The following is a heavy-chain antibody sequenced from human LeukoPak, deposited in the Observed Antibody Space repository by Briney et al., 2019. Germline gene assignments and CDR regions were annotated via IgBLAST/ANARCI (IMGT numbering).Heavy chain of an antibody. CDR3: AREDHYYDSSGFDY. V-gene: IGHV3-30*02. CDR2: IRYDGSIK. CDR1: GLTFSNYG. D-gene: IGHD3-22*01. J-gene: IGHJ4*02. Sequence: GGSLRLSCAASGLTFSNYGVHWVRQAPGKGLEWVAFIRYDGSIKYYADSVKGRFTISRDNSKNTLYLQMNSLRAEDTAVYYCAREDHYYDSSGFDYWGQGTLVTVSS.